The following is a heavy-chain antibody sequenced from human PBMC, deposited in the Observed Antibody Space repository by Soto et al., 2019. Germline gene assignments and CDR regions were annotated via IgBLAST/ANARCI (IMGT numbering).Heavy chain of an antibody. V-gene: IGHV5-51*01. Sequence: PGESLKISCKGSGYSSTSYWIGWVRQMPGKGLEWMGIIYPGDSDTRYSPSFQGQVTISADKSISTAYLQWSSLKASDTAMYYCARGGYDTILYYYYGMDVWGQGTMVTVSS. CDR3: ARGGYDTILYYYYGMDV. CDR2: IYPGDSDT. D-gene: IGHD3-22*01. CDR1: GYSSTSYW. J-gene: IGHJ6*02.